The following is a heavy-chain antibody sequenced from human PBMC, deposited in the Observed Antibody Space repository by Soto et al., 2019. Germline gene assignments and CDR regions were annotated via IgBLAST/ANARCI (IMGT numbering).Heavy chain of an antibody. V-gene: IGHV3-15*01. CDR1: GFTFSNAW. CDR2: IKSKTDGGTT. Sequence: GGSLRLSCAASGFTFSNAWMSWVRQAPGKGLEWVGRIKSKTDGGTTDYAAPVKGRFTISRDDSKNTLYLQMNSLKTDDTAVYYCTTQQYSSSWEGRYFDYWGQGTLVTVSS. J-gene: IGHJ4*02. CDR3: TTQQYSSSWEGRYFDY. D-gene: IGHD6-6*01.